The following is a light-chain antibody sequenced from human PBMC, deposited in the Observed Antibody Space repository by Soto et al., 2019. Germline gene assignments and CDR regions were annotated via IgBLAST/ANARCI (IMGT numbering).Light chain of an antibody. J-gene: IGKJ2*01. CDR3: QQYNDFQYT. V-gene: IGKV1-5*03. CDR1: QTIGSG. CDR2: KAT. Sequence: DIQMTQSPSTLSASVGDGVTITCRASQTIGSGLAWYQQKPGKAPKLLIYKATNLQRGVPSRFSGSGSGTDFSLTISSLQHVDSATYYCQQYNDFQYTFGQGTKLEI.